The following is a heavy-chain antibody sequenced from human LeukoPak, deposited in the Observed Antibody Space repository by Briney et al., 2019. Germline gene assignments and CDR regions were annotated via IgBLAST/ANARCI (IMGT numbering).Heavy chain of an antibody. CDR3: ARGSRGYSYG. CDR1: GGSVSSGSYH. J-gene: IGHJ4*02. Sequence: PSETLSLTCTVSGGSVSSGSYHWSWIRQPPGKGLEWIEYIYYSASTNYNPSLKSRDTISVDTSNNQFSLKLSSVTAADTAVYYCARGSRGYSYGWGQGSLVTVSS. V-gene: IGHV4-61*01. D-gene: IGHD5-18*01. CDR2: IYYSAST.